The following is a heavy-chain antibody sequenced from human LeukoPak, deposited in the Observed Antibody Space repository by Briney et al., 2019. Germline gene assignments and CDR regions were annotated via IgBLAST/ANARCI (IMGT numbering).Heavy chain of an antibody. V-gene: IGHV3-48*03. D-gene: IGHD3-10*01. J-gene: IGHJ4*02. CDR2: ITSSGSTI. Sequence: GGSLRLSCAASGFTFSSFEMNWVRQAPGKGLEWISYITSSGSTIYYADSVKGRFTISRDNAKNSLYLQMNSLRAEDTAVYYCARALLNYGSGSYYFDYWGQGTLVTVSS. CDR3: ARALLNYGSGSYYFDY. CDR1: GFTFSSFE.